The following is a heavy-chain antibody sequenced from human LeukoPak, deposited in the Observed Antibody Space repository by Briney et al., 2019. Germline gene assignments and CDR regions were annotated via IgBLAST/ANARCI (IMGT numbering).Heavy chain of an antibody. J-gene: IGHJ4*02. CDR1: GFTFSNAW. V-gene: IGHV3-15*01. Sequence: GGSLRLSCAASGFTFSNAWMSWVRQAPGKGLEWVGRIKSKTDGGTKDYAAPVKGRFTISRDDSKNTLYLQMNSLKTKDTAVYYCTTDPYDILTGRRFGIAADWGQGTLVTVSS. CDR2: IKSKTDGGTK. CDR3: TTDPYDILTGRRFGIAAD. D-gene: IGHD3-9*01.